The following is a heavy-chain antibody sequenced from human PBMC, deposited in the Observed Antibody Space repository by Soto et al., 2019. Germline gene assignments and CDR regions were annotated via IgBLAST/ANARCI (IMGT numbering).Heavy chain of an antibody. V-gene: IGHV3-33*03. CDR1: GFSFSSYG. D-gene: IGHD1-26*01. J-gene: IGHJ3*02. Sequence: GGSLRLSCAASGFSFSSYGMHWVRQAPGKGLDWVAVIWYDGSNKYYADPVKGRFTISRDNSKNTLYLQMNSLRVEDTAVYYCARAQYTGSYFDACDIWGQGTMVTVSS. CDR2: IWYDGSNK. CDR3: ARAQYTGSYFDACDI.